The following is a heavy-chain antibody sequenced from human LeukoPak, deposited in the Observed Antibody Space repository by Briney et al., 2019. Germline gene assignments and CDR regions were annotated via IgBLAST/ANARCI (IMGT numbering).Heavy chain of an antibody. V-gene: IGHV3-48*04. CDR3: AELGITMIGGV. Sequence: SGGSLRPSCAASGLTFSSYSMNWVRQAPGKGLEWVSYISSSGSTIYYADSVKGRFTISRDNAKNSLYLQMNSLRAEDTAVYYCAELGITMIGGVWGKGTTVTISS. CDR2: ISSSGSTI. J-gene: IGHJ6*04. CDR1: GLTFSSYS. D-gene: IGHD3-10*02.